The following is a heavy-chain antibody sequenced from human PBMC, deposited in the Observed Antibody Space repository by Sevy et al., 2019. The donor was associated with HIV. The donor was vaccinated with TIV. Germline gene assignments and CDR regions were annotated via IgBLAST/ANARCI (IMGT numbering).Heavy chain of an antibody. CDR2: ISYDGSNK. CDR1: GFTFSSYA. D-gene: IGHD2-15*01. J-gene: IGHJ4*02. Sequence: GGSLRLSCAASGFTFSSYAMHWVRQAPGKGLERVAVISYDGSNKYYADSVKGRFTISRDNSKNTLYLQMNSLRAEDTAVYYCARALGGSCYSGVDYWGQGTLVTVSS. CDR3: ARALGGSCYSGVDY. V-gene: IGHV3-30-3*01.